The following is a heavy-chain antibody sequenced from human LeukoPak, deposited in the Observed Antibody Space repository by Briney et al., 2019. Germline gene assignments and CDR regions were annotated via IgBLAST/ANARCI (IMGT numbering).Heavy chain of an antibody. CDR2: IGTAGDT. Sequence: PGGSPRLSCAASGFDFSRSDMHWVRQVTGKGLEWVSGIGTAGDTFYPDSVKGRFTISRDNAKNSLYLQMNSLRAEDTAVYYCARPRRMYGSGSYAFDIWGQGTMVTVSS. CDR1: GFDFSRSD. V-gene: IGHV3-13*01. D-gene: IGHD3-10*01. CDR3: ARPRRMYGSGSYAFDI. J-gene: IGHJ3*02.